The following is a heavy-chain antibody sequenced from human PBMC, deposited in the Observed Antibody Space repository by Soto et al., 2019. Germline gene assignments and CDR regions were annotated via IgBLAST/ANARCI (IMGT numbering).Heavy chain of an antibody. CDR3: ATNYGSGYRAFDY. Sequence: QVQLVQSGAEVQKPGSSVKVSCKASGDTFSFYSINWARQAPGLGLEWMGRINPILSVSNYAQKFQGRVTITADKSTSTAYMELSSLRSEDTAMYYCATNYGSGYRAFDYWGQGALVTVSS. CDR1: GDTFSFYS. V-gene: IGHV1-69*02. J-gene: IGHJ4*02. D-gene: IGHD3-10*01. CDR2: INPILSVS.